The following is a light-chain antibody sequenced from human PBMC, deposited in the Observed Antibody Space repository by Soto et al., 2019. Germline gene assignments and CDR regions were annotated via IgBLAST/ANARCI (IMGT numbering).Light chain of an antibody. CDR2: GAS. Sequence: EIVLTQSPGTLYLSPGDRATLSCRASQSVSSSYLAWYQQKPGQAPRLLIYGASTRATGIPDRFSGSGSETDFTLTVRRLEPEDFAVYYCQKYGGSPITFGQGTRMEIK. V-gene: IGKV3-20*01. CDR3: QKYGGSPIT. CDR1: QSVSSSY. J-gene: IGKJ5*01.